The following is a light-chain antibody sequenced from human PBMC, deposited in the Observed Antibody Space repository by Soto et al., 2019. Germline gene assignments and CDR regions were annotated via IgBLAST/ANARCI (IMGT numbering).Light chain of an antibody. V-gene: IGKV3-11*01. CDR2: DAS. CDR1: QSVSSY. Sequence: EIVLTQSPATLSLSPGERATLSCRASQSVSSYLAWYQQKPGQAPRLLIYDASNRATGIPGRFSGSGSGTDFTLTISSLEPEDFAVYYCQQRSNWPPTFGGGTKVDIK. J-gene: IGKJ4*01. CDR3: QQRSNWPPT.